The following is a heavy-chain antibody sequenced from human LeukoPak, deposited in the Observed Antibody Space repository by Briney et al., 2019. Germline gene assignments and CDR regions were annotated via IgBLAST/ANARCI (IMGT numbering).Heavy chain of an antibody. V-gene: IGHV4-31*03. J-gene: IGHJ5*02. CDR1: GGSISSGGYY. CDR3: ARRVVPAAINWFDP. D-gene: IGHD2-2*01. Sequence: PSETLSLTCTVSGGSISSGGYYWSWIRQHPGKGLEWIAYIYYSGSTYYNPSLKSRVTISVDTSKNQFSLKLSSVTAADTAVYYCARRVVPAAINWFDPWGQGTLVTVSS. CDR2: IYYSGST.